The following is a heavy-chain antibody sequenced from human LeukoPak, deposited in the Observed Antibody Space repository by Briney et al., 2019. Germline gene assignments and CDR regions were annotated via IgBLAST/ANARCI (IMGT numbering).Heavy chain of an antibody. CDR3: ARASGEGFRFDP. Sequence: PSETLSLTCTVSGGSISSYYWSWIRQPPGKGLEWIGYIYYSGSTNYNPSLKSRVTISVDTSKNQFSLKLSSMTAADTAVYYCARASGEGFRFDPWGQGTLVTVSS. D-gene: IGHD4-17*01. V-gene: IGHV4-59*01. CDR1: GGSISSYY. CDR2: IYYSGST. J-gene: IGHJ5*02.